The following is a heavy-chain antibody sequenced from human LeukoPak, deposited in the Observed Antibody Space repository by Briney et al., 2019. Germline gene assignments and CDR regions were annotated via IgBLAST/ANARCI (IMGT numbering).Heavy chain of an antibody. CDR2: IKSKTDGGTT. D-gene: IGHD1-26*01. CDR3: ATELRWELRGYY. V-gene: IGHV3-15*01. Sequence: GGSLRLSCAASGFTFSDTWMSWVRQAPGKGLEWLGRIKSKTDGGTTDFAAPVKGRFTISRDDSKNTLYLQMNSLKTEDTAVYYCATELRWELRGYYWGQGTLVTVAS. J-gene: IGHJ4*02. CDR1: GFTFSDTW.